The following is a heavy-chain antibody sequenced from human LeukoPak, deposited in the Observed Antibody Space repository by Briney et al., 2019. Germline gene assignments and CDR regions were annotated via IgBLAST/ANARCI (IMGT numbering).Heavy chain of an antibody. J-gene: IGHJ6*03. V-gene: IGHV3-7*01. CDR1: GFTFSSYW. D-gene: IGHD2-15*01. CDR2: RKQDGREK. CDR3: ATLDRGYCSGGSCYSNYYYYYYMDV. Sequence: PGGSLRLSCAASGFTFSSYWMSWVRQAPGKGLEWVANRKQDGREKYYVDSVKGRFTISRDNAKNSLYLQMNSLRAEDTAVYYCATLDRGYCSGGSCYSNYYYYYYMDVWGKGTTVTVSS.